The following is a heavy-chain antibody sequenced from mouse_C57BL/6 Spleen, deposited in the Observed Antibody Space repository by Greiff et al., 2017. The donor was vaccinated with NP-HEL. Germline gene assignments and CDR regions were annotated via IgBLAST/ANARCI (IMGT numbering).Heavy chain of an antibody. D-gene: IGHD4-1*01. CDR3: ARSKTGTEWFAD. V-gene: IGHV1-59*01. Sequence: QVQLQQSGAELVRPGTSVKLSCKASGYTFTSYWMHWVKKRPGQGLEWIGVIDPSDSYTNYNQKFKGKATLTVDKSSSTAYMPLSSLTSEDSAVYYCARSKTGTEWFADWGKATLVSVYA. CDR1: GYTFTSYW. CDR2: IDPSDSYT. J-gene: IGHJ3*01.